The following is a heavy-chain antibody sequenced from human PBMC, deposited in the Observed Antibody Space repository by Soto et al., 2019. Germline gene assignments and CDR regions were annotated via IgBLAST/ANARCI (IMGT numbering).Heavy chain of an antibody. D-gene: IGHD6-19*01. Sequence: ESGGGVVQPGKSLRLSCAASGFTFSNFGMHWVRQAPGQGLEWVAVISFDGNYKYYTDSVKGRFTISRDSSRNTLYLQMNSLRPEDTAVFYCARGVADTDFWGQGTLVTVSS. CDR3: ARGVADTDF. J-gene: IGHJ4*02. CDR2: ISFDGNYK. V-gene: IGHV3-30*03. CDR1: GFTFSNFG.